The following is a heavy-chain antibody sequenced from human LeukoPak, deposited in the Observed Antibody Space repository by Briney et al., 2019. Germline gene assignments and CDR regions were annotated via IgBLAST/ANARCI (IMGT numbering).Heavy chain of an antibody. D-gene: IGHD2-8*01. V-gene: IGHV1-46*01. J-gene: IGHJ3*01. CDR2: FYPSGGRP. CDR1: EYTVTNYY. Sequence: ASVKFSCTASEYTVTNYYIHWVRQAPGQGLEWVAIFYPSGGRPSYALKFQGRVTMTREASTSTVYMELSSLRSEDTAVYYCAGDEGMRDGFDVWGQGTMVTVSS. CDR3: AGDEGMRDGFDV.